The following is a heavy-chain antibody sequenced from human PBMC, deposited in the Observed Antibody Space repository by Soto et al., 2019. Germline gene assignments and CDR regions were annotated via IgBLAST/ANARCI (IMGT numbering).Heavy chain of an antibody. D-gene: IGHD3-10*01. CDR3: ASSYGSGYRAFDY. CDR1: GDTFTFYS. V-gene: IGHV1-69*02. CDR2: INPILSMS. Sequence: VPLVKSGAEVKRPGSSVKVSCKASGDTFTFYSINWVRQAPGLGLEWMGRINPILSMSNYAQRFQGRVTMTADKSTSTAYMELSSLRSEDTAIYYCASSYGSGYRAFDYWGQGALVTVSS. J-gene: IGHJ4*02.